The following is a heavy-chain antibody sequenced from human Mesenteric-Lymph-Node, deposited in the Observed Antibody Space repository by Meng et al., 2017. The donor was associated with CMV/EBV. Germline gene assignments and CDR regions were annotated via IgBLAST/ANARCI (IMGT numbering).Heavy chain of an antibody. D-gene: IGHD3-3*01. CDR1: GGSISSSSYY. CDR2: IYYSGST. CDR3: ASSGPTTIFGVVIMGYYFDY. Sequence: SETLSLTCTVSGGSISSSSYYWGWFRQPPGKGLEWFGSIYYSGSTYYNPSLKSRVTISVDTSKNQFTLKLSSVTAADAAVYYCASSGPTTIFGVVIMGYYFDYWGQGTLVTVSS. V-gene: IGHV4-39*06. J-gene: IGHJ4*02.